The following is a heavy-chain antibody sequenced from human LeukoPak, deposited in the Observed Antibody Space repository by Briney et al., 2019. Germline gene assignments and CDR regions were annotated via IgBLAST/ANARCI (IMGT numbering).Heavy chain of an antibody. CDR3: VKDNFCPECGFDI. CDR1: GFKFDGYA. CDR2: ISGDGRNT. V-gene: IGHV3-43*02. J-gene: IGHJ3*02. D-gene: IGHD3-3*01. Sequence: GALRPSCAASGFKFDGYAMHWVRQPPGKGLEWVSLISGDGRNTYYADSVKGRFTISRDNSKNSLYLQMKSLRTEDTALYYCVKDNFCPECGFDIWGQGTMVTVSS.